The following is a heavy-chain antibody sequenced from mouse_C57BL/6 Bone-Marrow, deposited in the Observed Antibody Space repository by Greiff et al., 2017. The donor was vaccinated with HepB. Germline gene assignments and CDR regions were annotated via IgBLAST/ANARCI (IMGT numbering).Heavy chain of an antibody. J-gene: IGHJ1*03. Sequence: QVQLKESGPELVKPGASVKISCKASGYAFSSSWMNWVKQRPGKGLEWIGRIYPGDGDTNYNGKIKGQATLTADNASSTAYMQLSSLTSEDSAFYFFASYYGSSLDWYFDVWGTGTTVTVSS. CDR3: ASYYGSSLDWYFDV. CDR1: GYAFSSSW. V-gene: IGHV1-82*01. CDR2: IYPGDGDT. D-gene: IGHD1-1*01.